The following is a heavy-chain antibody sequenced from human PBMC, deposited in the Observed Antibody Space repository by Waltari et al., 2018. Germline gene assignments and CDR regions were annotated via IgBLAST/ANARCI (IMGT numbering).Heavy chain of an antibody. V-gene: IGHV4-39*07. D-gene: IGHD6-6*01. Sequence: QLQLQESGPGLVKPSETLSLTCPVSGGSISSSSYYWGWIRQPPGKGLEWIGSIYDSGRTYYNPSPKSRVTRSVDTSKNQFSLKLSSVTAADTAVYYCARNTPPEYSSWWGVYWGQGTLVTVSS. J-gene: IGHJ4*02. CDR2: IYDSGRT. CDR1: GGSISSSSYY. CDR3: ARNTPPEYSSWWGVY.